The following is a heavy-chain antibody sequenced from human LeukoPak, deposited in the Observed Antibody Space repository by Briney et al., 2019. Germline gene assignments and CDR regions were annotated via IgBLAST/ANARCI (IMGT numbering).Heavy chain of an antibody. CDR3: ARTNRSSSWAFDY. CDR1: GGSISSSNW. D-gene: IGHD6-13*01. CDR2: IYHSGST. Sequence: SETLSLTCTVSGGSISSSNWWSWVRQPPGKGLEWIGEIYHSGSTNYNPSLKSRVTISVDKSKNQFSPKLSSVTAADTAVYYCARTNRSSSWAFDYWGQGTLVTVSS. V-gene: IGHV4-4*02. J-gene: IGHJ4*02.